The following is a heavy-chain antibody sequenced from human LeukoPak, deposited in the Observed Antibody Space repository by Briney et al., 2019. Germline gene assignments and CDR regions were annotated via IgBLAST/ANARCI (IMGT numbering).Heavy chain of an antibody. CDR2: IQYDGSRK. V-gene: IGHV3-30*02. CDR1: GFTFSTSD. D-gene: IGHD3-10*01. J-gene: IGHJ6*03. Sequence: PGGSLRLSCATSGFTFSTSDMHWVRQAPGKGLEWVSFIQYDGSRKNYVDSVKGRFTISRDNAKNSLYLQMNSLRAEDTAVYYCARGAYGFDYYYYMDVWGKGTTVTVSS. CDR3: ARGAYGFDYYYYMDV.